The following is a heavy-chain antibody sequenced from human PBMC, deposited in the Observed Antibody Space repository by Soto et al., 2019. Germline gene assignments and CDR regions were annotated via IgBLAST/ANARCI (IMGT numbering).Heavy chain of an antibody. Sequence: SVKVSCKASGRTFSSYAISWVRQPPGQGLEWMGGIIPIFGTANYAQKFQGRVTITADESTSTAYMELSSLRSEDTAVYYCAREAHRGYSSSWYGYYYYYGMDVWGQGTTVTVSS. V-gene: IGHV1-69*13. J-gene: IGHJ6*02. D-gene: IGHD6-13*01. CDR3: AREAHRGYSSSWYGYYYYYGMDV. CDR2: IIPIFGTA. CDR1: GRTFSSYA.